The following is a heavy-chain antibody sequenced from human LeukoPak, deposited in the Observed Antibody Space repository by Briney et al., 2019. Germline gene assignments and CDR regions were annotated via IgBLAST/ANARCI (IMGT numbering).Heavy chain of an antibody. J-gene: IGHJ5*02. CDR2: MRHSGSG. CDR3: ARLSTTSGWYSWFDP. Sequence: SETLSLTCAVSGDSVSSSGHSWGWIRQSPGKGLEWIGTMRHSGSGHYNPSLMSRVTISVDTSQNHFSLRLSSVTAADTAVDYCARLSTTSGWYSWFDPWGQGTLVTVSS. D-gene: IGHD6-19*01. V-gene: IGHV4-39*02. CDR1: GDSVSSSGHS.